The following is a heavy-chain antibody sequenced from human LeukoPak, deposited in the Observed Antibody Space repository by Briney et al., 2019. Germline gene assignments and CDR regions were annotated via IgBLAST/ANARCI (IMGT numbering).Heavy chain of an antibody. CDR3: ARAGWALVPAISQAPSFDS. J-gene: IGHJ4*02. CDR2: ISNDGSNK. Sequence: GGSLRLSCAASGFTFSSYGMDWVRQAPGKGLEWVAVISNDGSNKYYADSVKGRFTISRDNSKNTLYLQMNGLRAEDTAVYYCARAGWALVPAISQAPSFDSRGQGSLVTVS. D-gene: IGHD2-21*02. CDR1: GFTFSSYG. V-gene: IGHV3-33*01.